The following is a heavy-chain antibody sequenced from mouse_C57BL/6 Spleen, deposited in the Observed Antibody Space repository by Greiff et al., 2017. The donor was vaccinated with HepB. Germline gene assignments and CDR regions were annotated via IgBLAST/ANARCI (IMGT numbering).Heavy chain of an antibody. CDR2: IYPGSGST. V-gene: IGHV1-55*01. CDR1: GYTFTSYW. Sequence: QVHVKQPGAELVKPGASVKMSCKASGYTFTSYWITWVKQRPGQGLEWIGDIYPGSGSTNYNEKFKSKATLTVDTSSSTAYMQLSSLTSEDSAVYYCARFGELRSFAYWGQGTLVTVSA. J-gene: IGHJ3*01. CDR3: ARFGELRSFAY. D-gene: IGHD1-1*01.